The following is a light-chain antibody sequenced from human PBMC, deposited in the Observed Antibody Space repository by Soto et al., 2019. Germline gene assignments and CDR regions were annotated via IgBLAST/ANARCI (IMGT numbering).Light chain of an antibody. Sequence: EIVLTQSPGTLSLSPGERATLSCRASQSVSSSYLAWYQQKPGQAPRLLVYGASSRATGIPDRFSGSGSGTDFTLTINRLEPEDFAVYYCLQYGSSARTFGQGTKVEIK. CDR3: LQYGSSART. CDR1: QSVSSSY. J-gene: IGKJ1*01. CDR2: GAS. V-gene: IGKV3-20*01.